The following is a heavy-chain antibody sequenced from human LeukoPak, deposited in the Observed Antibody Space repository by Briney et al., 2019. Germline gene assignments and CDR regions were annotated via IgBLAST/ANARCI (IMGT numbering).Heavy chain of an antibody. Sequence: SETLSLTCTVSGDSISSYYWSWVRQPAGKGLEWIGRIYASGSTNDNPSLKSRVTISVDTSKNQFSLKLSSVTAADTAVYYCARDRGYYDSSGYYSDWGQGTLVTVSS. CDR3: ARDRGYYDSSGYYSD. D-gene: IGHD3-22*01. J-gene: IGHJ4*02. CDR2: IYASGST. V-gene: IGHV4-4*07. CDR1: GDSISSYY.